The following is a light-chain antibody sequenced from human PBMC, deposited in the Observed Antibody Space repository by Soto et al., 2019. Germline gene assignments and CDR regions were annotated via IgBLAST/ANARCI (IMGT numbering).Light chain of an antibody. V-gene: IGKV3-20*01. CDR2: GAS. CDR3: QQYGSSPFT. Sequence: EIVLTQSPGTLSLSPGERATLSCRASQTVSSSYLAWYQQTPGQAPRLLIYGASSRATDIPDRFSGSGSGTDFTLTISRLEPEDFAVYYCQQYGSSPFTFGPGTKVDIK. J-gene: IGKJ3*01. CDR1: QTVSSSY.